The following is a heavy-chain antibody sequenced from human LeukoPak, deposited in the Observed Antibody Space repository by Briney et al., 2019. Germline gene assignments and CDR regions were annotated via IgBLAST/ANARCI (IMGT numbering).Heavy chain of an antibody. Sequence: ASETLSLTCTVSSGSISTSNYYWGWVRQPPGKALEWIGNIFYSGSTYYSPSLKSRVTISLDTSRNQFSLKLNSVTAADTAVYYCARHIEDFYYYMDVWGKGTTVTVSS. V-gene: IGHV4-39*07. J-gene: IGHJ6*03. CDR1: SGSISTSNYY. CDR2: IFYSGST. CDR3: ARHIEDFYYYMDV.